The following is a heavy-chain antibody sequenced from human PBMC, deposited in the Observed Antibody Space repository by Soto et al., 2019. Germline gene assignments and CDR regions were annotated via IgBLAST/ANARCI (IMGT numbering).Heavy chain of an antibody. CDR2: ISSSSSYI. CDR1: GFTFSSYT. J-gene: IGHJ4*02. Sequence: EVQLVESGGGLVKPGGSLRLSCAASGFTFSSYTMNWVRQAPGKGLEWVSSISSSSSYIYYADSVKGRFTISRDNAKNSLYLQMNRIRAEDTAVYYCARILIIGSTTGSYFDYWGQGTLVTVSS. D-gene: IGHD1-20*01. V-gene: IGHV3-21*01. CDR3: ARILIIGSTTGSYFDY.